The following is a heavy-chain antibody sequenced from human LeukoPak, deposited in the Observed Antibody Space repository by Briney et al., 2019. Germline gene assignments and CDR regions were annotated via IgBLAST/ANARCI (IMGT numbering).Heavy chain of an antibody. CDR2: MNPNSGNT. V-gene: IGHV1-8*03. Sequence: ASVKVSCKASGYTFTSYDINWVRQATGQGLEWMGWMNPNSGNTGYAQKFQGRVTITRNTSISTAYMELSSLRSEDTAVYYCARRYYYDSSGSNWFDPWGQGTLVTVSS. J-gene: IGHJ5*02. D-gene: IGHD3-22*01. CDR3: ARRYYYDSSGSNWFDP. CDR1: GYTFTSYD.